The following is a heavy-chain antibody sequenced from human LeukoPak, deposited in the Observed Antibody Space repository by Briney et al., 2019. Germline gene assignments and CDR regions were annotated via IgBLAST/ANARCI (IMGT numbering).Heavy chain of an antibody. J-gene: IGHJ4*02. CDR1: GFTFSSYS. CDR3: ARERTAAAAHYFDY. CDR2: ISSSSSYI. Sequence: GGSLRLSCAASGFTFSSYSMNWVRQAPGKGLEWVSSISSSSSYIYYADSVKGRFTISRDNAKNSLYLQMNSLRAEDTAVYYCARERTAAAAHYFDYWGQGTLVTVSS. D-gene: IGHD6-25*01. V-gene: IGHV3-21*01.